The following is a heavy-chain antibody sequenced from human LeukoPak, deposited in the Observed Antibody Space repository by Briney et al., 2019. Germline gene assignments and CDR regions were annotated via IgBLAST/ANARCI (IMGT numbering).Heavy chain of an antibody. D-gene: IGHD3-9*01. J-gene: IGHJ4*02. Sequence: GASVKVSCKASGGTFSSYAISWVRQAPGQGLEWMGGIIPIFGTANYAQKFQGRVTITADESTSTAYMELSSLRSEDTAVYYCARSYRDYDILTGYYARLDYWGQGTLVTVSS. CDR3: ARSYRDYDILTGYYARLDY. V-gene: IGHV1-69*13. CDR2: IIPIFGTA. CDR1: GGTFSSYA.